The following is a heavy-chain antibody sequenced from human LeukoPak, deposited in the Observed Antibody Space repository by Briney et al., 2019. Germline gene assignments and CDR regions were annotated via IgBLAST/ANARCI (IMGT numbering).Heavy chain of an antibody. Sequence: SETLSLTCAVYGGSFSGYYWSWIRQPPGKGLEWIGYIYYSGSTNYNPSLKSRVTISVDTSKNQFSLKLSSVTAADTAVYYCARLYYDFWSGYYVIVDYWGQGTLVTVSS. J-gene: IGHJ4*02. CDR2: IYYSGST. CDR3: ARLYYDFWSGYYVIVDY. V-gene: IGHV4-59*08. CDR1: GGSFSGYY. D-gene: IGHD3-3*01.